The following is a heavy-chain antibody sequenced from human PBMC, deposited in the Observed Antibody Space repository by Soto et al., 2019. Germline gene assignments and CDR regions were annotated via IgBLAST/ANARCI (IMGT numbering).Heavy chain of an antibody. V-gene: IGHV3-48*03. Sequence: PGGSLRLSCAAPGFTFSSYEMNWVRQAPGKGLEWVSYISSSGSTIYYADSVKGRFTISRDNAKNSLYLQMNSLRAEDTAVYYCARDTGTTLTMIVTWYYYGMDVWGQGTTVTVSS. CDR3: ARDTGTTLTMIVTWYYYGMDV. CDR2: ISSSGSTI. CDR1: GFTFSSYE. J-gene: IGHJ6*02. D-gene: IGHD3-22*01.